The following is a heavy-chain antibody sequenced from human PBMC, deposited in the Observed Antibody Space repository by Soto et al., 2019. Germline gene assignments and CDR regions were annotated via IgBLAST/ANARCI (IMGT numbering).Heavy chain of an antibody. CDR1: GFTFSIYD. D-gene: IGHD2-2*01. J-gene: IGHJ6*02. V-gene: IGHV3-23*01. Sequence: EVQLLESGGGLVQPGGSLRLSCEASGFTFSIYDMNWVRQAPGKGLEWVSVISGSGGRTYYADSVKGRFTMSRDNSKNTLYLQMNSLRADDTAVYYCAKEVVVESAGRSHYYYYGLDVWGQGTTVTVSS. CDR3: AKEVVVESAGRSHYYYYGLDV. CDR2: ISGSGGRT.